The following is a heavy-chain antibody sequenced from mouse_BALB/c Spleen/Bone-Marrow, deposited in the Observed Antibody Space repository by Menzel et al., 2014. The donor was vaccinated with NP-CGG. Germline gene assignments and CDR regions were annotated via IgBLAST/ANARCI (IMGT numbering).Heavy chain of an antibody. CDR2: INNNGGGT. Sequence: EVKLMESGGGLVQPGGSLKLSCVASGFTFSSYGMSWVRQTPDKRLELVATINNNGGGTYYPDSVKGQFTISRGNAKNTLYLQMSSLKSEDTAMYYCARVYGWYFDVWGAGTTVTVSS. CDR3: ARVYGWYFDV. J-gene: IGHJ1*01. CDR1: GFTFSSYG. D-gene: IGHD1-1*01. V-gene: IGHV5-6-3*01.